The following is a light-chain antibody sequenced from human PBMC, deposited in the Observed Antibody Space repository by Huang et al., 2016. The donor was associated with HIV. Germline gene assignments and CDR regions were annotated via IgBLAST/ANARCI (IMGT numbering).Light chain of an antibody. V-gene: IGKV3-20*01. Sequence: IVLTQSPDTLSLSPGERATLSCRASQTFTNKYLAWYQQRPGQSPRLLIYGASTRATGIPDRCSGSGSGTDFTLTISRLGPKDFVVYYCQQFGSSPPYSFGQGTKLEIK. CDR1: QTFTNKY. J-gene: IGKJ2*03. CDR2: GAS. CDR3: QQFGSSPPYS.